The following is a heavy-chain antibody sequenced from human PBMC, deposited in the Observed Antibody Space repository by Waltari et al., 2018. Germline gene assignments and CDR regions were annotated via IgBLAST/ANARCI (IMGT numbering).Heavy chain of an antibody. J-gene: IGHJ4*02. CDR3: ARGNNY. CDR2: IIPSLGIA. V-gene: IGHV1-69*02. CDR1: GGTFSSYT. Sequence: QVQLVQSGAEVKKPGSSVKVSCKASGGTFSSYTISWVRQAPGQGLEWMGRIIPSLGIANYAQKFQGRVTMTRNTSISTAYMELSSLRSEDTAVYYCARGNNYWGQGTLVTVSS.